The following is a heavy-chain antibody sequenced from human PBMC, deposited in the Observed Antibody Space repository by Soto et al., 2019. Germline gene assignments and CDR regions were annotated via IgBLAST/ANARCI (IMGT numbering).Heavy chain of an antibody. J-gene: IGHJ5*02. CDR2: IYHSGST. CDR3: ARAISYSGSGSYFDGFVP. V-gene: IGHV4-30-2*01. D-gene: IGHD3-10*01. CDR1: GGSIGSGGYS. Sequence: PSETLSLTCAVSGGSIGSGGYSWSWIRQPPGKGLEWIGYIYHSGSTYYNPSLKSRVTISVDRSKNQFSLKLSSVTAADTAVYYCARAISYSGSGSYFDGFVPWGQGTLVTVFS.